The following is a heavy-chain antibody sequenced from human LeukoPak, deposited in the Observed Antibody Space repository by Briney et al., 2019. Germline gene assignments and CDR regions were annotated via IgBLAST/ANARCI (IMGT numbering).Heavy chain of an antibody. J-gene: IGHJ4*02. D-gene: IGHD3-10*01. CDR3: ARSAAAVRGVRKEFDY. V-gene: IGHV1-69*01. CDR1: GGTFGSYA. CDR2: IIPIFGTA. Sequence: GASVKVSCKASGGTFGSYAISWVRQAPGQGLEWMGGIIPIFGTANYAQKFQGRVTITADESTSTAYMELSSLRSEDTAVYYCARSAAAVRGVRKEFDYWGQGTLVTVSS.